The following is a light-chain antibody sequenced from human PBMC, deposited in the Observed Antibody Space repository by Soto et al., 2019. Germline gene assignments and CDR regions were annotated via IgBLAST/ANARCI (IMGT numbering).Light chain of an antibody. J-gene: IGKJ5*01. V-gene: IGKV3-20*01. CDR2: GAS. CDR3: QQYGSSPIT. CDR1: ESVGSN. Sequence: EVVITQSPATLSVSPGERATFSCSASESVGSNLAWYQQKPGQAPRLLIYGASSRATGIPDSFSGSGSGTDFTLNISRLEPEDFVVYYCQQYGSSPITFGQGTRLEIK.